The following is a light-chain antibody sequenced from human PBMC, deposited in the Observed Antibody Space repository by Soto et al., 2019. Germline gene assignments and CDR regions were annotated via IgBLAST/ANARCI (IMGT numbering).Light chain of an antibody. Sequence: DIQMTQSPSSLSASVGDRVTITCRASQSVSSHLNWYQQKPGKAPKLLIYAASRLQSGVPSRFSGSGSETDFTLTISSLQPEDFATYSCQQSYSTTWTFGQGTKVDIK. CDR2: AAS. CDR1: QSVSSH. V-gene: IGKV1-39*01. J-gene: IGKJ1*01. CDR3: QQSYSTTWT.